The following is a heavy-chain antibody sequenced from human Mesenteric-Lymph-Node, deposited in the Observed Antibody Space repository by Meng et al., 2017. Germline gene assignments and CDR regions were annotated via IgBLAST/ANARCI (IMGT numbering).Heavy chain of an antibody. CDR1: GYSISSGYY. D-gene: IGHD3-10*01. CDR3: ARGPWFGELPFDY. CDR2: IYHSGST. J-gene: IGHJ4*02. Sequence: SETLSLTCAVSGYSISSGYYWGWIRQPPGKGLEWIGSIYHSGSTYYNPSLKSRVTISVDTSKNQFSLKLSSVTAADTAVYYCARGPWFGELPFDYWGQGTRVTVSS. V-gene: IGHV4-38-2*01.